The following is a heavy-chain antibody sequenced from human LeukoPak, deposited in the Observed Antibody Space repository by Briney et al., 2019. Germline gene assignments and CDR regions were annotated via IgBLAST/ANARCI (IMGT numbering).Heavy chain of an antibody. Sequence: PSETLSLTCAVSGGSLSSSNWWSWVRQPPGKGLEWIGEIYHSGSTNYNPSLKSRVTISVDKSKNQFSLKLSSVTAADTAVYYCARDTMVRGVTNWFDPWGQGTLVTVSS. CDR2: IYHSGST. V-gene: IGHV4-4*02. CDR3: ARDTMVRGVTNWFDP. J-gene: IGHJ5*02. CDR1: GGSLSSSNW. D-gene: IGHD3-10*01.